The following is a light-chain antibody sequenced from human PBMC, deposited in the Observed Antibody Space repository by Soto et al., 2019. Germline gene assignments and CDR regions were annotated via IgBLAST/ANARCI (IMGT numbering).Light chain of an antibody. CDR1: QSVSSN. CDR2: GAS. J-gene: IGKJ4*01. V-gene: IGKV3-15*01. CDR3: QQYDVWPALT. Sequence: EKALTQSPVTLSLSPGERATLSGRASQSVSSNLAWYQQRPGQAPRLLIYGASTRASGVPDRFSGSGSGTEFILTISSLQSEDSAVYYCQQYDVWPALTFGGGTKVDIK.